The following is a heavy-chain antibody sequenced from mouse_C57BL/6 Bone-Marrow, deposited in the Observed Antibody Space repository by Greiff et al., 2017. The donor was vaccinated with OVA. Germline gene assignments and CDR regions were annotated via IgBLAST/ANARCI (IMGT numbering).Heavy chain of an antibody. V-gene: IGHV5-4*03. CDR2: ISDGGSYT. Sequence: EVKLVESGGGLVKPGGSLKLSCAASGFTFSSYAMSWVRQTPEKRLEWVATISDGGSYTYYPDNVKGRFTISRDNAKNNLYLQMSQLKSEDTAMSYPHYGNYVAWFAYWGQGTLVTVSA. CDR1: GFTFSSYA. CDR3: HYGNYVAWFAY. J-gene: IGHJ3*01. D-gene: IGHD2-1*01.